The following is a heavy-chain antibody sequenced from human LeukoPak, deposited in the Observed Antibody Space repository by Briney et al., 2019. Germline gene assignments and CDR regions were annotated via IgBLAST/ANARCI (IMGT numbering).Heavy chain of an antibody. CDR3: ARDRYGGNPDY. V-gene: IGHV3-64*01. CDR2: ISSNGGST. Sequence: GGSLRLSCAASGFTFSSYAMHWVRQAPGKGLEYVSAISSNGGSTSYANSVKGRFTISRDNSKNTLYLQMGSLRAEDMAVYYCARDRYGGNPDYWGQGTLVTVSS. J-gene: IGHJ4*02. CDR1: GFTFSSYA. D-gene: IGHD4-23*01.